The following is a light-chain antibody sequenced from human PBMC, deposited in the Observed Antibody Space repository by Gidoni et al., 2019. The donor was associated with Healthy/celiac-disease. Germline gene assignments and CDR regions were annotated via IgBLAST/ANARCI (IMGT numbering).Light chain of an antibody. J-gene: IGLJ2*01. CDR3: QSYDSSLSGSV. CDR2: GNS. Sequence: QTVFTPPPSVSGAPGQRVTISCTGSSSNIGAGYDVHWYQQLPGTAPKPLIYGNSNRPSGVPDRVSGSKSGTSAALAITGLQAEDEADYYCQSYDSSLSGSVFGGGTKLTVL. V-gene: IGLV1-40*01. CDR1: SSNIGAGYD.